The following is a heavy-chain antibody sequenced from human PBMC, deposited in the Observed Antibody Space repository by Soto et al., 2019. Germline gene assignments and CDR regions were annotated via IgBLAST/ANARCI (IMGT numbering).Heavy chain of an antibody. CDR3: ARHLKYYDYSLQFDP. D-gene: IGHD3-3*01. CDR1: GGSFSGYY. CDR2: IYYSGST. J-gene: IGHJ5*02. V-gene: IGHV4-59*08. Sequence: SETLSLTCTVSGGSFSGYYWSWIRQPPGKGLEWIGYIYYSGSTNYNASLKSRVLISVDTSKNKFSLELRLVTAADTAVYYGARHLKYYDYSLQFDPWGQGTLVTVSS.